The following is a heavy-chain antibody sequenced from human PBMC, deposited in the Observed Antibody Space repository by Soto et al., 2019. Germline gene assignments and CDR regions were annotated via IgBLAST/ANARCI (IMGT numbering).Heavy chain of an antibody. CDR2: MNPNSGNT. D-gene: IGHD3-3*01. CDR1: GYTFTSYD. J-gene: IGHJ5*02. CDR3: ERTNYDFWRVREWLDP. V-gene: IGHV1-8*01. Sequence: ASVKVSCKASGYTFTSYDINWVRQATGQGLEWMGWMNPNSGNTGYAQKYQGRVTMTRNTSISTAYMELSSLRSEDTAVYYCERTNYDFWRVREWLDPWGQGTLVTVSS.